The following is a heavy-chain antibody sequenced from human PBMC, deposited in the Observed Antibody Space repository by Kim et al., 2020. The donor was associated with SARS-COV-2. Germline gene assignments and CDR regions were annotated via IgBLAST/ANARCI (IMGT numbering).Heavy chain of an antibody. Sequence: GGSLRLSCAASGFTFSNAWMSWVRQAPGKGLEWVGRIKSKTDGGTTDYAAPVKGRFTISRDDSKNTLYLQMNSLKTEDTAVYYCTTDITMDFWPPSRELLPLYYYYGMDVWGQGTTVTVSS. CDR2: IKSKTDGGTT. CDR3: TTDITMDFWPPSRELLPLYYYYGMDV. CDR1: GFTFSNAW. J-gene: IGHJ6*02. D-gene: IGHD1-26*01. V-gene: IGHV3-15*01.